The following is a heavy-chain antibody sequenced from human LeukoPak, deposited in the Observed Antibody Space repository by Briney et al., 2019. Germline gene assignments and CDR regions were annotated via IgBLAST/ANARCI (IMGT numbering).Heavy chain of an antibody. Sequence: GGSLRLSCAASGFNFASNWMHWVRQTPGKGLVWVSRINSGGSGTSYADSVEGRFTISRDNAKNSLYLQMNSLRAEDTAVYYCARDLRYFDWPTRRYYYYGMDVWGQGTTVTVSS. CDR3: ARDLRYFDWPTRRYYYYGMDV. CDR2: INSGGSGT. J-gene: IGHJ6*02. D-gene: IGHD3-9*01. V-gene: IGHV3-74*01. CDR1: GFNFASNW.